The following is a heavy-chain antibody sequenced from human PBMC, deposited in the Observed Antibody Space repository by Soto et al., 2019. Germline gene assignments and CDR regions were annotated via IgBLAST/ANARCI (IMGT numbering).Heavy chain of an antibody. CDR3: ARVAPYDFLLFDY. Sequence: QVQLVESGGGVVQPGRSLRLSCAASGFTFSSYAMHWVRQAPGKGLEWVAVISYDGSNKYYADSVKGRFTISRDNSKNTLYLQMNSLRAEDTAVYYCARVAPYDFLLFDYWGQGTLVTVSS. J-gene: IGHJ4*02. D-gene: IGHD2-15*01. V-gene: IGHV3-30-3*01. CDR2: ISYDGSNK. CDR1: GFTFSSYA.